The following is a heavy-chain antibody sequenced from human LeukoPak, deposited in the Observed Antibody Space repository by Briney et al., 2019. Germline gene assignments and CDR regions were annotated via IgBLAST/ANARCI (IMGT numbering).Heavy chain of an antibody. D-gene: IGHD3-22*01. CDR2: IYHSGST. J-gene: IGHJ4*02. CDR1: GGSISSSNW. Sequence: PSETLSLTCAVSGGSISSSNWWSWVRQPPGKGLEWIGEIYHSGSTNYNPSLKSRVTISVDTSKNQFSLKLSSVTAADTAVYYCARDPYYYDSSGYYYFDYWGQGTLVTVSS. CDR3: ARDPYYYDSSGYYYFDY. V-gene: IGHV4-4*02.